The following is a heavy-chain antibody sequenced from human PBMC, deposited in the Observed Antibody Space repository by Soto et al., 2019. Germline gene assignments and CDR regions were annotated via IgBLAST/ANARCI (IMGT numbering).Heavy chain of an antibody. V-gene: IGHV3-15*01. CDR1: GFTFSETW. CDR3: PAGTSGSAGIAAAGIYYYGMDV. J-gene: IGHJ6*02. CDR2: VKRKIDGETT. Sequence: GGSLRLSCAASGFTFSETWMNCVRQTPGKGLEWVGRVKRKIDGETTQYAAPVKGRFTISRDDSKTTVYLQLDSLKSDDTAVYYCPAGTSGSAGIAAAGIYYYGMDVWGQGTTVTVSS. D-gene: IGHD6-25*01.